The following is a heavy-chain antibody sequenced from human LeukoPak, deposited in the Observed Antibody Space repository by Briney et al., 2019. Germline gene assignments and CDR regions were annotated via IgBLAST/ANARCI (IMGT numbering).Heavy chain of an antibody. J-gene: IGHJ4*02. CDR1: GGTFSTYA. V-gene: IGHV1-69*04. CDR2: IVPILGTA. Sequence: EASVKVSCKASGGTFSTYAISWVRQAPGQGLEGVGRIVPILGTANYAQNFQGRVTITADRSTTTAYMELSSLRSEDTAVYYCARVPQGSSWPYYFDYWGQGTLVTVSS. CDR3: ARVPQGSSWPYYFDY. D-gene: IGHD6-13*01.